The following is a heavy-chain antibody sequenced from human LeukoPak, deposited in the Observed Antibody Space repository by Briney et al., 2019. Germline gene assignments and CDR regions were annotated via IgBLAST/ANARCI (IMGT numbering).Heavy chain of an antibody. CDR2: ITHSGST. J-gene: IGHJ4*02. Sequence: KPSETLSLTCAVYGGSFSGYYWSWIRQPPGKGLEWIGEITHSGSTPYNPSLKSRVTISVDTSKNQFSLKLSSVTAADTAVYYCAIGRIAVAGAYGYWGQGTLVTVSS. CDR3: AIGRIAVAGAYGY. V-gene: IGHV4-34*01. D-gene: IGHD6-19*01. CDR1: GGSFSGYY.